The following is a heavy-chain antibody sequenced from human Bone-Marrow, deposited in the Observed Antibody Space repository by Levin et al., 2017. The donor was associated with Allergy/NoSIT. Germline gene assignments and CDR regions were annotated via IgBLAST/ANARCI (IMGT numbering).Heavy chain of an antibody. Sequence: SETLSLTCTVSGASISSFYWSWIRQPPGKGLEWIGYIYYSGSTNYSPSLKSRVSMSADMSRNQVYLTMSSVTAADTAVYDYARQAVPAAMNGFDSWGQGTLVTVSS. CDR2: IYYSGST. CDR1: GASISSFY. J-gene: IGHJ5*01. CDR3: ARQAVPAAMNGFDS. D-gene: IGHD2-2*01. V-gene: IGHV4-59*08.